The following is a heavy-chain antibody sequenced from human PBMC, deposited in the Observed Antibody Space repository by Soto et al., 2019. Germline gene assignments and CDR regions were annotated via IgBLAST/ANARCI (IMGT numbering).Heavy chain of an antibody. D-gene: IGHD3-22*01. J-gene: IGHJ4*02. Sequence: PGGSLRLSCAASGFTFSSYGMHWVRQAPGKGLEWVTVISYDGSYKYYADSVKGRFTISRDNSKNTLYLQMNSLRAEDTAVYYCARDLYDTATGYWGQGTLVTVSS. CDR1: GFTFSSYG. V-gene: IGHV3-30*03. CDR3: ARDLYDTATGY. CDR2: ISYDGSYK.